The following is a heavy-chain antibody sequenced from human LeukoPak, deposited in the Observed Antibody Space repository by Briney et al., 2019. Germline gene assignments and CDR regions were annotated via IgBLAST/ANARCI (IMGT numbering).Heavy chain of an antibody. CDR3: AKVPKGGYFDY. CDR1: GFTFSSYA. Sequence: GGSLRLSCAASGFTFSSYAMTWVRQAPGKGLEWVSGVSGSGTSTYYADCVKGRFTISRDNSKNTLYLQMNSLRAEDTAVYYCAKVPKGGYFDYWGQGTLVTVSS. J-gene: IGHJ4*02. CDR2: VSGSGTST. D-gene: IGHD1-26*01. V-gene: IGHV3-23*01.